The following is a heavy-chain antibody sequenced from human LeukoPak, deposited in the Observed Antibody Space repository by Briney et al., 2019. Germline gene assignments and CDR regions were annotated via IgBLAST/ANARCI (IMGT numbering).Heavy chain of an antibody. CDR1: GGSISSSSYY. D-gene: IGHD3-22*01. J-gene: IGHJ4*02. CDR2: IYYSGST. CDR3: ARSGGLDSSGYSYLDY. V-gene: IGHV4-39*07. Sequence: NPSETLSLTCTVSGGSISSSSYYWGWIRQPPGKGLEWIGSIYYSGSTYYNPSLKSRVTISVDTSKNQFSLKLSSVTAADTAVYYCARSGGLDSSGYSYLDYWGQGTLVTVSS.